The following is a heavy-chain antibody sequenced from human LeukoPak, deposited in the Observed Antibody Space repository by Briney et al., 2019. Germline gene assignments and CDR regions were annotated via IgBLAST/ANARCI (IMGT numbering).Heavy chain of an antibody. Sequence: ASVKVSCKASGYTFSSFGITWVRQAPGQGLEWMRWISGYNGNTHYAQKFQGRVTMTTDTSTTSAYMEVRSLRSDDTAVYYCARGLDSKDAFDFWGQGTLITVSS. V-gene: IGHV1-18*01. CDR3: ARGLDSKDAFDF. D-gene: IGHD3-22*01. CDR1: GYTFSSFG. J-gene: IGHJ3*01. CDR2: ISGYNGNT.